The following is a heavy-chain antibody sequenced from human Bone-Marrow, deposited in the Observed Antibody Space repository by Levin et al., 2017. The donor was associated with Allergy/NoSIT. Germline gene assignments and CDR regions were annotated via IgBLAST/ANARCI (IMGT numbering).Heavy chain of an antibody. CDR2: IKQDGRET. D-gene: IGHD6-13*01. V-gene: IGHV3-7*04. J-gene: IGHJ4*02. CDR1: GFTFSSYW. Sequence: GGSLRLSCAASGFTFSSYWMTWIRQAPGKGLEWVANIKQDGRETYYVDSVKGRFTISRDNTKNSLYLQMNSLRAEDTALYYCAGGPDTATAGTCFDDWGQGTLVTVSS. CDR3: AGGPDTATAGTCFDD.